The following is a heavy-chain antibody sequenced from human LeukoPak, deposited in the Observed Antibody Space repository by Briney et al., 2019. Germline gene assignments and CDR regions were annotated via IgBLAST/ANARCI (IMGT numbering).Heavy chain of an antibody. V-gene: IGHV3-53*01. CDR1: GFTVSSNY. CDR2: IYSGGST. CDR3: AREVSEVFGVVNDY. D-gene: IGHD3-3*01. Sequence: PGGSLRLSCAASGFTVSSNYMSWVRQAPGKGLEWVSVIYSGGSTYYADSVKGRLTISRDNSKNTLYLQMNSLRAEDTAVYYCAREVSEVFGVVNDYWGQGTLVTVSS. J-gene: IGHJ4*02.